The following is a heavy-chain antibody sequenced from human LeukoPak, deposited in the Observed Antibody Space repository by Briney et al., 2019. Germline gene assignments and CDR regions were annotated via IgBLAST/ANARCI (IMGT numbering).Heavy chain of an antibody. CDR2: MNGSGTSI. CDR3: GKAIRYFGEFDY. CDR1: GFTFGTYA. J-gene: IGHJ4*02. D-gene: IGHD3-9*01. Sequence: GGSLRLSCAASGFTFGTYAMSWVRQDPRKGLEWVSGMNGSGTSIYYADAVKGRFTISRDNSKNTLFLQMNSLRAEDTAVYYRGKAIRYFGEFDYWGQGALGTVSS. V-gene: IGHV3-23*01.